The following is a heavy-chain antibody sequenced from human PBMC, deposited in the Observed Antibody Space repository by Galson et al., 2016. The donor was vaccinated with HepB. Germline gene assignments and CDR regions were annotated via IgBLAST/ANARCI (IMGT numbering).Heavy chain of an antibody. V-gene: IGHV5-51*01. CDR2: IYPGDSDI. J-gene: IGHJ4*02. CDR1: GSRFTNYW. Sequence: QSGAEVKKPGESLKIPCKGSGSRFTNYWIGWVRQMPGKGLEWMGIIYPGDSDIRYSPSFQGQVTISADKSITTAYLQWSSLKASDTAMYYCARREQLWLQGNWNYYFEYWGQGTLVTVSS. D-gene: IGHD5-18*01. CDR3: ARREQLWLQGNWNYYFEY.